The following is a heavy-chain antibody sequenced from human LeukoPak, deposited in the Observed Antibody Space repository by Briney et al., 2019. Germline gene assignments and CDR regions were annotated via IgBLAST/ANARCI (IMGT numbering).Heavy chain of an antibody. J-gene: IGHJ6*02. CDR1: GSSISSGDYY. CDR2: IYYSGST. V-gene: IGHV4-30-4*01. CDR3: ARDLGYYDSSGYYYYYYGMDV. Sequence: KTSQTLSLTCTVSGSSISSGDYYWSWIRQPPGKGLEWIGYIYYSGSTYYNPSLKSRVTISVDTSKNQFSLKLSSVTAADTAVYYCARDLGYYDSSGYYYYYYGMDVWGQGTTVTVSS. D-gene: IGHD3-22*01.